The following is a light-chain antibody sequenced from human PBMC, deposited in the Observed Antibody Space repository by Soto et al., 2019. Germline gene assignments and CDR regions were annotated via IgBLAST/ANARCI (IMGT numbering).Light chain of an antibody. V-gene: IGKV3-20*01. CDR3: QQYGRSPRT. CDR1: ESVNSNY. Sequence: ETVLTQSPGTLSLPPVERATLSCMASESVNSNYLAWYQQKPGQAPRLLIYGASTRATGIPDRFSGSGSGTDFILTISRLEPDDFAVYYCQQYGRSPRTFGQGTKVDI. CDR2: GAS. J-gene: IGKJ1*01.